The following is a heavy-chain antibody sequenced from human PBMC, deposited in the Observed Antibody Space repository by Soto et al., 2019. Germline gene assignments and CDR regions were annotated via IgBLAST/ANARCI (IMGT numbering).Heavy chain of an antibody. J-gene: IGHJ2*01. D-gene: IGHD3-10*01. CDR3: TRQRGSGLWYLDL. V-gene: IGHV4-39*01. CDR1: GGSISTGGDF. Sequence: QLHLQESGPGLVKPSETLSLTCSVSGGSISTGGDFWGWIRQPPGKGLEWIAIIHHSGSTYYNPSLKSRLTISVDTSRNQISLKLTSVTAADTAVYYCTRQRGSGLWYLDLWGRGTLVTVSS. CDR2: IHHSGST.